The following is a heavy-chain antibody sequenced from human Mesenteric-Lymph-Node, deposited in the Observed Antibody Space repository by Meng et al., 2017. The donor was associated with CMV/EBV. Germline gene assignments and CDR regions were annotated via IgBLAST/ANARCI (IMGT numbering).Heavy chain of an antibody. CDR1: GGSISSNNW. D-gene: IGHD3-3*01. CDR3: ARIYDFWSGYRLDY. Sequence: GSLRLSCAVSGGSISSNNWWSWVRQPPGKGLEWIGEINHSGSTNYNPSLKSRVTISVDTSKNQFSLKLSSVTAADTAVYYCARIYDFWSGYRLDYWGQGTLVTVSS. V-gene: IGHV4-4*02. CDR2: INHSGST. J-gene: IGHJ4*02.